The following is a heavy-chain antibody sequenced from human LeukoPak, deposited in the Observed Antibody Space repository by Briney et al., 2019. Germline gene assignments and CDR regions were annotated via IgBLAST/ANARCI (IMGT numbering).Heavy chain of an antibody. V-gene: IGHV3-23*01. D-gene: IGHD3-16*01. CDR3: AKDGSWGDYYFYFYIDV. CDR1: GFTFSNSA. J-gene: IGHJ6*03. Sequence: GGSLRLSCEGSGFTFSNSAMGWVRQAPGKGLEWVSGVSASGHYTYYADSAKGRFTISRDNSKNTLYLQMSSLRAEDTALYYCAKDGSWGDYYFYFYIDVWGKGTTVTVSS. CDR2: VSASGHYT.